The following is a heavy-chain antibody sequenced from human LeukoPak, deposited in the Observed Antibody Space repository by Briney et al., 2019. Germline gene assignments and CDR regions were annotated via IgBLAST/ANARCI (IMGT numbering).Heavy chain of an antibody. CDR2: INHSGST. Sequence: SETLSLTCAVYGGSFSGYYWSWIRQPPGKGLEWIGEINHSGSTNYNPSLKSRVTISVDTSKNQFSLKLNSVTAADTAVYYCARPQYYYGSGSYDAFDIWGQGTMVTVSS. D-gene: IGHD3-10*01. CDR1: GGSFSGYY. CDR3: ARPQYYYGSGSYDAFDI. J-gene: IGHJ3*02. V-gene: IGHV4-34*01.